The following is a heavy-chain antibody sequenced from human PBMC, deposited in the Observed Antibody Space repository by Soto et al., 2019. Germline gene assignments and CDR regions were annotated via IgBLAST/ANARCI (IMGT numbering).Heavy chain of an antibody. Sequence: WASVKVSCKASGYTFTGYYMHWVRQAPGQGLEWMGWINPNSGGTNYAQKFQGRVTMTRDTSISTAYMELSRLRSDDTAVYYCAREGVGSWSVPDYWGQGTLVTVSS. D-gene: IGHD6-13*01. CDR3: AREGVGSWSVPDY. CDR2: INPNSGGT. CDR1: GYTFTGYY. J-gene: IGHJ4*02. V-gene: IGHV1-2*02.